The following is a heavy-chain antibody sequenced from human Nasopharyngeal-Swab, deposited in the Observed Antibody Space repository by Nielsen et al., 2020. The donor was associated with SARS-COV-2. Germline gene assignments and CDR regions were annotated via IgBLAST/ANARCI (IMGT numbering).Heavy chain of an antibody. CDR3: AAMVNPHYYYYMDV. V-gene: IGHV3-48*03. D-gene: IGHD5-18*01. CDR2: ISSSGSTI. Sequence: GESLKISCAASGFTFSSYEMNWVRQAPGKGLEWVSYISSSGSTIYYADSVKGRFTISRDNAKNSLYLQMNSLRAEDTALYYCAAMVNPHYYYYMDVWGKGTTVTVSS. CDR1: GFTFSSYE. J-gene: IGHJ6*03.